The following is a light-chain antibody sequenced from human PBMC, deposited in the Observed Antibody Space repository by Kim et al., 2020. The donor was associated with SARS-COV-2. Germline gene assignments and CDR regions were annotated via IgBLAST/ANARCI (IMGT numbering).Light chain of an antibody. CDR2: DVS. CDR1: SSDVGGYIY. V-gene: IGLV2-14*03. CDR3: SSYTSSSTYV. Sequence: GQSITISCTGTSSDVGGYIYVSWYQQHPGKAPELMIYDVSNRPSGFSNRFSGSKSGNTASLTISGLQAEDEADYYCSSYTSSSTYVFGTGTKVTVL. J-gene: IGLJ1*01.